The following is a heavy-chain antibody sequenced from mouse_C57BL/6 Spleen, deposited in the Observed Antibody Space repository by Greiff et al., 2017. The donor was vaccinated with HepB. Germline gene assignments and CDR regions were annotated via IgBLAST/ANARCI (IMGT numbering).Heavy chain of an antibody. V-gene: IGHV1-31*01. CDR3: ARDYYGSSYHAMDY. J-gene: IGHJ4*01. D-gene: IGHD1-1*01. Sequence: EVKLVESGPELVKPGASVKISCKASGYSFTGYYMHWVKQSHGNILDWIGYIYPYNGVSSYNQKFKGKATLTVDKSSSTAYMELRSLTSEDSAVYYCARDYYGSSYHAMDYWGQGTSVTVSS. CDR2: IYPYNGVS. CDR1: GYSFTGYY.